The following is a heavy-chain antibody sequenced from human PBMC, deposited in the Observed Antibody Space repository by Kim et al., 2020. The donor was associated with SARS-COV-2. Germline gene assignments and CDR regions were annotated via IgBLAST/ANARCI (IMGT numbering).Heavy chain of an antibody. Sequence: SETLSLTCTVSGGSISSYYWSWIRQPPGKGLEWIGYIYYSGSTNYNPSLKSRVTISVDTSKNQFSLKLSSVTAADTAVHYCARVLSSRPLDGMDVWGQGTTVTVSS. V-gene: IGHV4-59*13. CDR1: GGSISSYY. CDR3: ARVLSSRPLDGMDV. CDR2: IYYSGST. J-gene: IGHJ6*02. D-gene: IGHD6-6*01.